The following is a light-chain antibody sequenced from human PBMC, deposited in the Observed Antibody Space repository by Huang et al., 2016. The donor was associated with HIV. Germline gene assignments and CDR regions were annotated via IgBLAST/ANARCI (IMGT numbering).Light chain of an antibody. V-gene: IGKV1-39*01. J-gene: IGKJ1*01. CDR2: GAS. CDR3: QQSYSIPVT. CDR1: QSISNY. Sequence: DIQMTQSPSSLSASVGDRVTITCRASQSISNYLNWYQQKPGKAPKLLIYGASSLQRGVPSRFSGSGSGTDFTLAISSLQPEDFATYYCQQSYSIPVTFGQGTKVEIK.